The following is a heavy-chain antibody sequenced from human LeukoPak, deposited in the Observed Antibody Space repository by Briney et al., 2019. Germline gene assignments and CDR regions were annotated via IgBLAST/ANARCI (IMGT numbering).Heavy chain of an antibody. CDR1: GGTFSSYA. J-gene: IGHJ4*02. D-gene: IGHD7-27*01. V-gene: IGHV1-69*13. CDR3: ARNDWGAYYFDY. CDR2: IIPILGTA. Sequence: SVKVSCKASGGTFSSYAISWVRQAPGQGLEWMGGIIPILGTANYAQKFQGRVTITADESTSTAYMELSSLRSEDTAVYYCARNDWGAYYFDYWGQGTLVTVSS.